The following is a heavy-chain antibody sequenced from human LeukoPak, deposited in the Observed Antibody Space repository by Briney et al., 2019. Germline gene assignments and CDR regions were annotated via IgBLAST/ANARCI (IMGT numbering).Heavy chain of an antibody. CDR2: IYYSGNT. J-gene: IGHJ4*02. CDR1: GGSISSGDYY. CDR3: ASRNSGSYSQLDY. Sequence: SETLSLTCTVSGGSISSGDYYWSWIRQPPGKGLEWIGYIYYSGNTYYSPSLQSRVTISVDTSKNQFSLKLSSVTAADTAVYYCASRNSGSYSQLDYWGQGTLVTVSS. D-gene: IGHD3-10*01. V-gene: IGHV4-30-4*08.